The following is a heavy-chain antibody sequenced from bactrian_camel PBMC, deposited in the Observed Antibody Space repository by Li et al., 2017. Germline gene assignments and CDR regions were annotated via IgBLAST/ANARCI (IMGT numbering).Heavy chain of an antibody. CDR1: GFTLSSNA. D-gene: IGHD2*01. J-gene: IGHJ6*01. V-gene: IGHV3S10*01. Sequence: VQLVESGGGLVQPGGSLTLSCEASGFTLSSNAMSWVRQAPGKGLEWVSGILSGGSSYYADSVKFRFTISRDNAKNTMYLQLDSLKTEDMAMYFCAKTGARWSTFDLWGQGTQVTVS. CDR3: AKTGARWSTFDL. CDR2: ILSGGSS.